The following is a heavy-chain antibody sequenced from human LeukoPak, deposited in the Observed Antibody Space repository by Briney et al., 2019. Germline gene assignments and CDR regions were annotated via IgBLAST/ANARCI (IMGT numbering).Heavy chain of an antibody. V-gene: IGHV4-61*02. CDR2: IYTSGST. CDR3: AKNSGSYYGFDY. Sequence: PSETLSLTCTVSGGSISSGSYYWSWIRRPAGKGLEWIGRIYTSGSTNYNPSLKSRVTISVDTSKNQFSLKLSSVTAADTAVYYCAKNSGSYYGFDYWGQGTLVTVSS. CDR1: GGSISSGSYY. J-gene: IGHJ4*02. D-gene: IGHD1-26*01.